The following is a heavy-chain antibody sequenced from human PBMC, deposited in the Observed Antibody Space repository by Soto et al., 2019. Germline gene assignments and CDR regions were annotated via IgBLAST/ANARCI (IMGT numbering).Heavy chain of an antibody. D-gene: IGHD1-26*01. J-gene: IGHJ4*02. CDR3: AREISWSYRFDY. CDR1: GYTFTSYD. CDR2: MNPNSGTT. Sequence: QVKLVQSGAEVKQPGASVKVSCKASGYTFTSYDINWVRQATGQGLEWMGWMNPNSGTTGYAQKFQGRVTMTRNTSITTAYMELSSLRSEDTSLYYCAREISWSYRFDYWRQGTGVTVSS. V-gene: IGHV1-8*01.